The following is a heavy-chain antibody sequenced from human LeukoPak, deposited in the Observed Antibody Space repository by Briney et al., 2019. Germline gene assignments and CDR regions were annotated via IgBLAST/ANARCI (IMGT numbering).Heavy chain of an antibody. CDR3: AGASYDSSGVH. D-gene: IGHD3-22*01. Sequence: SETLFLTCTVSGGSISSYYWSWIRQPPGKGLEWIGYIYYSGSTNYNPSLKSRVTISVDTSKNQFSLKLSSVTAADTAVYYCAGASYDSSGVHWGQGTLVTVSS. CDR1: GGSISSYY. V-gene: IGHV4-59*01. J-gene: IGHJ4*02. CDR2: IYYSGST.